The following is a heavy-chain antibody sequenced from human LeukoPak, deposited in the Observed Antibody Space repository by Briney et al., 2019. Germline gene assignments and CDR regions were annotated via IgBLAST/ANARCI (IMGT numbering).Heavy chain of an antibody. CDR2: FDPEDGEA. CDR1: GYTLTELS. CDR3: ATGTGYYDGSGYLIDY. D-gene: IGHD3-22*01. V-gene: IGHV1-24*01. J-gene: IGHJ4*02. Sequence: ASVKVSCKVSGYTLTELSMHWVRQAPGKGLEWMGGFDPEDGEAIYAQKFQGRVTMTEDTSTDTAYMELSSLRSEDTAVYYCATGTGYYDGSGYLIDYWGQGTLVTVSS.